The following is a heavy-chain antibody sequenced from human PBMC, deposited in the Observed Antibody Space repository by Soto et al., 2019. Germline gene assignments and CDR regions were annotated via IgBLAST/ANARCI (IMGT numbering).Heavy chain of an antibody. V-gene: IGHV3-23*01. Sequence: GGSLRLSCAASGFTFSNYAMSWVRQAPGKGLEWVSAISGSGGTTYHADSVKGRFTISRDNSKNTLYLQMNSLRAEDTAVYYCAKDQSIAEAGTALDYWGQGTLVTVSS. CDR2: ISGSGGTT. D-gene: IGHD6-13*01. CDR3: AKDQSIAEAGTALDY. CDR1: GFTFSNYA. J-gene: IGHJ4*02.